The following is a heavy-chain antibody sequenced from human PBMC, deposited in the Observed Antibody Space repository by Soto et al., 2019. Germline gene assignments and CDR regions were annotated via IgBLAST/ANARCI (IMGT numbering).Heavy chain of an antibody. CDR2: IIPIFGTA. V-gene: IGHV1-69*13. CDR3: AREGQDYTIEGYDAFDI. D-gene: IGHD3-3*01. J-gene: IGHJ3*02. CDR1: GGTFSSYA. Sequence: SVKVSCKASGGTFSSYAISWVRQAPGQGLEWMGGIIPIFGTANYAQKFQGRVTITADESTSTAYMELSSLRSEDTAVYYCAREGQDYTIEGYDAFDIWGQGTMVTVSS.